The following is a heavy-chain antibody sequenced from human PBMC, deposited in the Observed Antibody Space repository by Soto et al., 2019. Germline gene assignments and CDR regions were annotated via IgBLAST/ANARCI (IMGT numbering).Heavy chain of an antibody. CDR1: GYTFTSYG. CDR3: ARSHCSSTSCYWSVSYYFDY. CDR2: ISAYNGNT. V-gene: IGHV1-18*04. D-gene: IGHD2-2*01. J-gene: IGHJ4*02. Sequence: ASVKVSCKASGYTFTSYGISWVRQAPGQGLVGMGWISAYNGNTNYAQKLQGRATMTTDTSTSTAYMELRSLRSDHTAVYYCARSHCSSTSCYWSVSYYFDYWGQGTLVTVSS.